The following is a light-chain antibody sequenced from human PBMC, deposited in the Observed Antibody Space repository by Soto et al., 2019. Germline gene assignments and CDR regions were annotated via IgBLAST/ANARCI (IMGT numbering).Light chain of an antibody. J-gene: IGKJ1*01. CDR2: GAS. CDR3: QYYGSSPGT. V-gene: IGKV1-39*01. Sequence: DIQITQSPSSLSASVGDRVTITCRASQSINNYLSWYQQKPGKAPNLLIFGASTLQSGVPSRFSGSGSGTDFTLTISRLEYEDLAMYYCQYYGSSPGTVGQGTKGDIK. CDR1: QSINNY.